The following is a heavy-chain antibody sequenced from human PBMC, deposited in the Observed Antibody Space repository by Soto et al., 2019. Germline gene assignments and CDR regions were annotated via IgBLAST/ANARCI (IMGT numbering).Heavy chain of an antibody. J-gene: IGHJ5*02. V-gene: IGHV4-34*01. D-gene: IGHD2-15*01. CDR1: GGSFSGYY. Sequence: SETLSLTCAVYGGSFSGYYWSWIRQPPGKGLEWIGEINHSGSTNYNPSLKSRVTISVDTSKNQFSLKLSSVTAADTAVYYCARGNIVVVVAATSGWFDPRGQGTLVTVSS. CDR3: ARGNIVVVVAATSGWFDP. CDR2: INHSGST.